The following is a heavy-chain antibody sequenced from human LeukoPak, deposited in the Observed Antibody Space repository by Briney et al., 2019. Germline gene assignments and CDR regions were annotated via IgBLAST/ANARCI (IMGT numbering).Heavy chain of an antibody. CDR3: ARGGSMVRGVIPRDY. J-gene: IGHJ4*02. CDR2: XNHSGNT. Sequence: SETLSLTCAVYGGSFSGYYWSWIRQPPGKGLXXXXXXNHSGNTNYNPSLTSRVTISVDTSKNQFSLKLSSVTAADTAVYYCARGGSMVRGVIPRDYWGQGTLVTVSS. D-gene: IGHD3-10*01. V-gene: IGHV4-34*01. CDR1: GGSFSGYY.